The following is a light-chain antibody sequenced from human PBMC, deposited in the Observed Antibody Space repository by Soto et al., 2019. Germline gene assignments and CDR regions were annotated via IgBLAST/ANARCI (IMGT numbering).Light chain of an antibody. J-gene: IGLJ1*01. CDR2: DVS. CDR3: SSYTSSSTPYV. V-gene: IGLV2-14*01. CDR1: SIDVGGYNY. Sequence: QSALTQPASVSGSPGQSITISCTGPSIDVGGYNYVSWYQQHPGKAPKLMIYDVSNRPSGVSNRFSGSKSGNTASLTISGLQAEDEADYYCSSYTSSSTPYVFGTGTKLTVL.